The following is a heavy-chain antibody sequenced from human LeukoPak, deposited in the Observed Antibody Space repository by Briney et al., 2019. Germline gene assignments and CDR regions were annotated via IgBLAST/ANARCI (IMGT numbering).Heavy chain of an antibody. CDR1: GGTFSNYA. V-gene: IGHV1-69*05. J-gene: IGHJ4*02. CDR2: IIPIFGTA. Sequence: GASVKVSCKASGGTFSNYAISWVRQAPGQGLEWMGGIIPIFGTANYAQKFQGRVTITTDESTSTAYMELSSLRSEDTAVYYCARGSPHYDFWSGYYSFDYWGQGTLVTVSS. D-gene: IGHD3-3*01. CDR3: ARGSPHYDFWSGYYSFDY.